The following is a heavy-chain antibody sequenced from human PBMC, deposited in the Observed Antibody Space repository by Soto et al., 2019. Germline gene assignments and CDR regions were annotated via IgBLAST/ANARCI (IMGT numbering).Heavy chain of an antibody. CDR1: GFTFSSYS. V-gene: IGHV3-21*01. Sequence: VQLVESGGGLVKPGGSLRLSCAASGFTFSSYSMNWVRQAPGKGLEWVSSISSSSSYIYYADSVKGRFTISRDNAKNSLYLQMNSLRAEDTAVYYCARDGYSSGVNYYGRDVWGQGTTVTVSS. J-gene: IGHJ6*02. CDR3: ARDGYSSGVNYYGRDV. CDR2: ISSSSSYI. D-gene: IGHD6-19*01.